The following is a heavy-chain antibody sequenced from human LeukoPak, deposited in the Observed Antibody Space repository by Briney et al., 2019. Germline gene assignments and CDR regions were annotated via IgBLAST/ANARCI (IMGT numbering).Heavy chain of an antibody. CDR3: AKEGRYYDSSGYYSTSAFDY. J-gene: IGHJ4*02. Sequence: GGSLRLSCAASGFTFSSYAMSWVRQAPGKGLEWVSAISGSGGSTYYADSVKGRFTISRDNPKNTLYLQMNSLRAEDTAVYYCAKEGRYYDSSGYYSTSAFDYWGQGTLVTVSS. CDR2: ISGSGGST. CDR1: GFTFSSYA. V-gene: IGHV3-23*01. D-gene: IGHD3-22*01.